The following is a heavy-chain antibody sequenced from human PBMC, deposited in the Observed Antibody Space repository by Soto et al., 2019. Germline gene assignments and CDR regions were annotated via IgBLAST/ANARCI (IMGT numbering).Heavy chain of an antibody. J-gene: IGHJ5*02. D-gene: IGHD6-6*01. CDR1: GYSFTNYW. Sequence: GGSLKISCSASGYSFTNYWIAWVRQVPLKGLEWMGIIYPDDSDTRYNPSFQGQVSISADKSINTAYLQWSSLKASDTAFYYCARQGSIANRRNWLDPWGQGTLVTVSS. CDR3: ARQGSIANRRNWLDP. V-gene: IGHV5-51*01. CDR2: IYPDDSDT.